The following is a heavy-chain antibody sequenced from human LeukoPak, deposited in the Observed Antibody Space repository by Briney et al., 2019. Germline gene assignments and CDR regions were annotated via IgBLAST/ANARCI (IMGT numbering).Heavy chain of an antibody. V-gene: IGHV1-8*01. Sequence: ASVKVSCKASGYTFTSYDINWVRQATGQGLEWMGWMNPNSGNTGYAQKFQGRVTMTRNTSISTAYMELSSLRSEDTAVYYCARGPRGRYQLPYYIDVWGKGTTVTVSS. CDR3: ARGPRGRYQLPYYIDV. D-gene: IGHD2-2*01. CDR1: GYTFTSYD. CDR2: MNPNSGNT. J-gene: IGHJ6*03.